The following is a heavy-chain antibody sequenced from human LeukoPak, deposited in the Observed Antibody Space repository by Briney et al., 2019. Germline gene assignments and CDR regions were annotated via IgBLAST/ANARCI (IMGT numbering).Heavy chain of an antibody. Sequence: GRSLRLSCAASGFTFDDYAMHWVRQAPGKGLEWVSGISWNSGSIGYADSVKGRFTISRDNAKNSLYLQMNSLRAEDTAVYYCAKADDYSNNAFDIWGQGTMVTVSS. D-gene: IGHD4-11*01. CDR3: AKADDYSNNAFDI. J-gene: IGHJ3*02. CDR1: GFTFDDYA. V-gene: IGHV3-9*01. CDR2: ISWNSGSI.